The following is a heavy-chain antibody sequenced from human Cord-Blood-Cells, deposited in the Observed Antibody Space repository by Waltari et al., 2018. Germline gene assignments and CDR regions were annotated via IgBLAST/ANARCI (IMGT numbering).Heavy chain of an antibody. CDR1: GGSFSGYY. CDR3: AGRTGDERGFDL. CDR2: INHSGST. V-gene: IGHV4-34*01. Sequence: VQLQQWGAGLLKPSETLSLTCAVYGGSFSGYYWSWIRQPPGKGLEWIGEINHSGSTNYNPSLKSRVTISVDTSKNQFSLKLSSVTAADTAVYYCAGRTGDERGFDLWGRGTLVTVSS. J-gene: IGHJ2*01. D-gene: IGHD7-27*01.